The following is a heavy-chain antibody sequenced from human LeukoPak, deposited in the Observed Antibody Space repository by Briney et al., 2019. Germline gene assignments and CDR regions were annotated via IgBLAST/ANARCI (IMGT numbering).Heavy chain of an antibody. CDR3: AKDDVTGFGDYDAFDI. CDR1: GFTFGDYA. J-gene: IGHJ3*02. Sequence: GGSLRLSCAASGFTFGDYAMSWVRQAPGKGLEWISAITGTISGGVTYYIDSVKGRFTISRDNSKITMYLQMNSLRLEHTVVYYCAKDDVTGFGDYDAFDIWGQGTMVTVSS. CDR2: ITGTISGGVT. D-gene: IGHD4-17*01. V-gene: IGHV3-23*01.